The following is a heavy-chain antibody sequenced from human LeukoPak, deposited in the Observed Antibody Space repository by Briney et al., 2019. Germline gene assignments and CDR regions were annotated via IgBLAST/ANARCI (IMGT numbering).Heavy chain of an antibody. CDR3: AGEGYYGSGSYRHYSYMDV. D-gene: IGHD3-10*01. CDR2: INHSGST. CDR1: GGSFSGYY. V-gene: IGHV4-34*01. Sequence: SETLSLTCAVYGGSFSGYYWSWIRQPPGKGLEWIGEINHSGSTNYNPSLKSRVTTSVDTSKNQFSLKLSSVTAADTAVYYCAGEGYYGSGSYRHYSYMDVWGKGTTVTISS. J-gene: IGHJ6*03.